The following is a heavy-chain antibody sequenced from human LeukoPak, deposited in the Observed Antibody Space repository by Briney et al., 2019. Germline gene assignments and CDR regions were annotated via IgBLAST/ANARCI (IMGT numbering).Heavy chain of an antibody. CDR1: VLTFSSYA. CDR2: ISGSGGST. D-gene: IGHD3-16*01. Sequence: GGSLRLSCAASVLTFSSYAMSWVRQAPGKGLEWVSAISGSGGSTYYADSAKGRFTISRDNSKNTLYLQMNSLRAEDTAVYYCAKSAKGSLWYFDYWGQGTLVTVSS. CDR3: AKSAKGSLWYFDY. J-gene: IGHJ4*02. V-gene: IGHV3-23*01.